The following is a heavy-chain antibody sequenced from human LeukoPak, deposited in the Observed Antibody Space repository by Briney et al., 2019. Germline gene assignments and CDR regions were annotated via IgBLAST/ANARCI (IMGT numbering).Heavy chain of an antibody. J-gene: IGHJ5*02. D-gene: IGHD2-15*01. CDR2: IFYTGNA. CDR3: ARKTYCSGGRCYGENWFDP. V-gene: IGHV4-59*08. CDR1: GGSISGYH. Sequence: SETLSLTCTVTGGSISGYHWNWLRLSPGKGLEWIANIFYTGNADYNPSLESRVTISVDTSKNEFSLILSSVTAADTAIYYCARKTYCSGGRCYGENWFDPWGQGTLVTVSS.